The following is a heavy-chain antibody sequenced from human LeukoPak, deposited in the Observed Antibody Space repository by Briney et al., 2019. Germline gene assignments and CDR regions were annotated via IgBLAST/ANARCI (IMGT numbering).Heavy chain of an antibody. Sequence: GGSLRLSCAASGFTFSSYAMHWVRQAPGMGLEWVAVISYDGSNKYYADSVKGRFTISRDNSKNTLYLQMNSLRAEDTAVYYCARDAPITGTTDYFDYWGQGTLVTVSS. CDR3: ARDAPITGTTDYFDY. D-gene: IGHD1-20*01. J-gene: IGHJ4*02. CDR2: ISYDGSNK. CDR1: GFTFSSYA. V-gene: IGHV3-30*04.